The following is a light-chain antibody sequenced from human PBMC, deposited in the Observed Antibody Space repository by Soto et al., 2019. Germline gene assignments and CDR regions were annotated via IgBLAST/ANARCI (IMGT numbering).Light chain of an antibody. CDR1: SSDIGAYDH. V-gene: IGLV2-14*01. CDR2: SVS. CDR3: ISYTVSRSYV. Sequence: QSALTQPASVSGSPGQSITISCSGTSSDIGAYDHVAWFQQFPGKTPKLIIYSVSNRPSGVSYRFSGSKSGNTASLTISGPQAEDEADYYCISYTVSRSYVFGTGTKLTVL. J-gene: IGLJ1*01.